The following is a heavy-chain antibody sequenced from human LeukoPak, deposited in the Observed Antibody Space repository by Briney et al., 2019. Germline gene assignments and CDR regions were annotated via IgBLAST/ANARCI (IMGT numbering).Heavy chain of an antibody. CDR2: ISSSSSTI. Sequence: GGSLRLSCAASGFTFNRRGMHWVRQAPGKGLEWVSYISSSSSTIYYADSVKGRFTISRDNAKNSLYLQMSSLRAEDTAVYYCASARSISIWGQGTLVTVSS. J-gene: IGHJ4*02. V-gene: IGHV3-48*01. D-gene: IGHD6-6*01. CDR1: GFTFNRRG. CDR3: ASARSISI.